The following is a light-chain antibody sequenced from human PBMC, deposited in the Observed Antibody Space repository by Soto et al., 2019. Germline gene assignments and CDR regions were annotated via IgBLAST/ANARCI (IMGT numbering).Light chain of an antibody. J-gene: IGKJ1*01. V-gene: IGKV3-20*01. CDR2: GAS. Sequence: EIVLTQSPVTLSLSPGERAXXXXRASQTVSRMYLSWFXQKPGXXPXXLIYGASNRATGIPDRFIDIGSGTDFTLPISRMEPEDFAVDDCQQYGSSGTFGQGTKVDIK. CDR1: QTVSRMY. CDR3: QQYGSSGT.